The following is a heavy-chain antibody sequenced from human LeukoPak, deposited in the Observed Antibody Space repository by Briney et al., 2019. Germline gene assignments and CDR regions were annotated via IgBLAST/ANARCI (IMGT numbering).Heavy chain of an antibody. CDR1: GFTFSSYS. Sequence: GGSLRLSCAASGFTFSSYSMNWVRQAPGKGLEWVSSISSSSSYIYYADSVKGRFTVSRDNSKNSLYLQMYSLRAEDTAVYYCTRSPLAAAGIADYWGQGTLVIVSS. D-gene: IGHD6-13*01. CDR3: TRSPLAAAGIADY. J-gene: IGHJ4*02. CDR2: ISSSSSYI. V-gene: IGHV3-21*01.